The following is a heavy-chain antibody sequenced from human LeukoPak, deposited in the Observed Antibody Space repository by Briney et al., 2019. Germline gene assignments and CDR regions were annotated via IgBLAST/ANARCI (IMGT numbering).Heavy chain of an antibody. CDR2: ISADNGNT. CDR1: GYNFTNYG. Sequence: GASVKVSCKASGYNFTNYGISWVRQAPGQGLEWMGWISADNGNTNYAQKFQGRVTVTTDTSTNTVYLELRNLTSDDTAVYYCATEVPQCSHGTCYFGWLDPWGQGTLVIVSS. D-gene: IGHD2-15*01. V-gene: IGHV1-18*01. J-gene: IGHJ5*02. CDR3: ATEVPQCSHGTCYFGWLDP.